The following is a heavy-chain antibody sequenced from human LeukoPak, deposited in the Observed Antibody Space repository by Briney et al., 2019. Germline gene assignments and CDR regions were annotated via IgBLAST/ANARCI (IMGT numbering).Heavy chain of an antibody. CDR2: ISSSGGST. CDR3: AKSLTAARDY. D-gene: IGHD6-6*01. J-gene: IGHJ4*02. V-gene: IGHV3-23*01. CDR1: GFTFASCA. Sequence: GGSLRLSCAASGFTFASCAMSWVRQAPGKRLEWVSSISSSGGSTYYADSVKGRFTISRDNSKNTLYLQVNSLRAEDTAVYYCAKSLTAARDYWGQGTLVTVSS.